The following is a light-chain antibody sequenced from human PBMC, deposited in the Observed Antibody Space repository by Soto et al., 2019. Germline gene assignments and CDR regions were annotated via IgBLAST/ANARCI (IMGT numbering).Light chain of an antibody. CDR3: QQYGSSPRT. CDR1: ESVSSSF. V-gene: IGKV3-20*01. CDR2: ATS. Sequence: EIVLTQSPGTLSLSPGERATLSCRASESVSSSFLAWYQQKPGQAPRLLIHATSSRATGIPDRFSGSGSGTDFALTISRLEPEDFAVYYCQQYGSSPRTFGPGTKVDIK. J-gene: IGKJ1*01.